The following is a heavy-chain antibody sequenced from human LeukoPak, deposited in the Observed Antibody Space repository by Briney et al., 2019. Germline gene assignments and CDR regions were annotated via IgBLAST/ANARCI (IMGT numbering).Heavy chain of an antibody. CDR3: AREMTTVTSGFVY. J-gene: IGHJ4*02. CDR2: IIPIFGTA. Sequence: SVTVSCTASGGPFSSYAITWVRQAPGQGLECMGEIIPIFGTANYAQKFQGRVTITADESTSTAYMELSSLRSEDTAVYYCAREMTTVTSGFVYWGQGTLVTVSS. D-gene: IGHD4-17*01. V-gene: IGHV1-69*01. CDR1: GGPFSSYA.